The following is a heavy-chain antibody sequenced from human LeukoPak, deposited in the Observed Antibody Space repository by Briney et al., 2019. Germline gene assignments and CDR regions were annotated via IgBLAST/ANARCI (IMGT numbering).Heavy chain of an antibody. CDR1: GYTFTSYG. D-gene: IGHD3-22*01. V-gene: IGHV1-18*01. CDR3: ARVSAYYYDSSAPRDYFDY. Sequence: ASVKVSCKASGYTFTSYGISWVRQAPGQGLEWMGWISAYNGNTNYAQKLQGRVTMTTDTSASTAYMELRRLRSDDTAVYYCARVSAYYYDSSAPRDYFDYWGQGTLVTVSS. J-gene: IGHJ4*02. CDR2: ISAYNGNT.